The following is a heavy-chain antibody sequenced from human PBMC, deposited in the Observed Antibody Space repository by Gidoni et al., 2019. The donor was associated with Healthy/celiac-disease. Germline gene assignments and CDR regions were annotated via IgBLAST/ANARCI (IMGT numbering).Heavy chain of an antibody. CDR1: GGSISSYY. J-gene: IGHJ4*02. V-gene: IGHV4-59*08. D-gene: IGHD3-22*01. Sequence: QVQLQESGPGLVKPSETLSLPCTVSGGSISSYYWSWIRQPPGKGLEWIGYFYYSGSSNYNPSLKSRVTISVDTSKNQFSLKLSSVTAADTAVYYCARSVYYYDLFDYWGQGTLVTVSS. CDR3: ARSVYYYDLFDY. CDR2: FYYSGSS.